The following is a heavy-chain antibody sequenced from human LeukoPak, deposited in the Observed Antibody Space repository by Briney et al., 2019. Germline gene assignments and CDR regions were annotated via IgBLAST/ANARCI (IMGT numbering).Heavy chain of an antibody. J-gene: IGHJ4*01. Sequence: PSETLSLTCTVSGGSFSSDDYSWNWIRQPAGQGLEWIGRLFSRGTTNYNPALKSRVTISGDTSNNQVSLKLTSVTAADTAVYSCASAYGSGSYSYFAYWGHGTLVTASS. D-gene: IGHD3-10*01. CDR1: GGSFSSDDYS. V-gene: IGHV4-61*02. CDR2: LFSRGTT. CDR3: ASAYGSGSYSYFAY.